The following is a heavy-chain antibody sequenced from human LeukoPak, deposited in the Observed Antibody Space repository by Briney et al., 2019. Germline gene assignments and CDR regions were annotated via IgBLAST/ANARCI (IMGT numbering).Heavy chain of an antibody. Sequence: ASVKVSCKASGYTFTGYYMHWVRQAPGQGLEWMGWINPNSGGTNYAQKFQGRVTMTRDTSISTAYMELSRLRSDDTAVYYCAIFRDGYPTDALDIWGQGTMVTVSS. CDR1: GYTFTGYY. V-gene: IGHV1-2*02. CDR2: INPNSGGT. J-gene: IGHJ3*02. D-gene: IGHD5-24*01. CDR3: AIFRDGYPTDALDI.